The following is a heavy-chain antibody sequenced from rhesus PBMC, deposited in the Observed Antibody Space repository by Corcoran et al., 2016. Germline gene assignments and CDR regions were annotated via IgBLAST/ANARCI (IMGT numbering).Heavy chain of an antibody. V-gene: IGHV4-127*01. D-gene: IGHD2-15*01. CDR1: GGSISSGYG. CDR3: ARELSTGLDS. CDR2: IFGSIGST. J-gene: IGHJ6*01. Sequence: QLQLQESGPGLVKPSETLSLTCAVSGGSISSGYGWSWIRQPPGKGLEWIGNIFGSIGSTNYNPSLRRRVTISTDTSKNQFSLKLSSVTAADTAVYYCARELSTGLDSWGQGVVVTVSS.